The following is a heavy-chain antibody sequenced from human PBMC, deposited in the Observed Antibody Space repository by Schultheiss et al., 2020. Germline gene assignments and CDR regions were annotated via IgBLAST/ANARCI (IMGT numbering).Heavy chain of an antibody. CDR2: IYYSGST. Sequence: SQTLSLTCTVSGGSISSDSFYWSWIRQPPGKGLEWIGYIYYSGSTNYNPSLKSRVTISVDTSKNQFSLKLSSVTAADTAVYYCARVNVRGAINYWGQGTLVTVSS. V-gene: IGHV4-61*01. J-gene: IGHJ4*02. CDR1: GGSISSDSFY. CDR3: ARVNVRGAINY. D-gene: IGHD3-10*01.